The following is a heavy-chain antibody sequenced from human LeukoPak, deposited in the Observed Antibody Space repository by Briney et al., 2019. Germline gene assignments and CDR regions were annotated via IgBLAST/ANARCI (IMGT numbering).Heavy chain of an antibody. CDR2: IRYDGSNK. D-gene: IGHD5-18*01. J-gene: IGHJ4*02. V-gene: IGHV3-30*02. CDR3: AKSMERYSYGLGY. Sequence: SGGSLRLSCAASGFTFSSYGMHWVRQAPGKGLEWVAFIRYDGSNKYYADSVKGRFTISRDNSKNTLYLQMNSLRAEDTAVYYCAKSMERYSYGLGYWGQGTLVTVSS. CDR1: GFTFSSYG.